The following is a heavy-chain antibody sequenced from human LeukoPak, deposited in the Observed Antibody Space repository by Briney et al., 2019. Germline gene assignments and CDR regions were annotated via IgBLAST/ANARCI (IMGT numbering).Heavy chain of an antibody. CDR3: AKGSHGSWYYCDY. D-gene: IGHD6-13*01. CDR1: GFTFGSSA. Sequence: GGSLRLSCAASGFTFGSSAMSWVRQAPGKGPEWVSTFSRSGPDTDYADSVKGRFTIFRDNSKNTLYLQMNSLRAEDTAVYYCAKGSHGSWYYCDYWGQGTLVTVSS. J-gene: IGHJ4*02. V-gene: IGHV3-23*01. CDR2: FSRSGPDT.